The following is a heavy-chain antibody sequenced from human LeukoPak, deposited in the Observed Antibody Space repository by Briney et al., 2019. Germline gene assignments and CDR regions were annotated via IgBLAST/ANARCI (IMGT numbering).Heavy chain of an antibody. CDR1: GYTFTSYD. V-gene: IGHV1-8*01. J-gene: IGHJ6*03. D-gene: IGHD3-9*01. CDR3: ARKYYDILTGYPRVYYYYYMDV. CDR2: MNPNSGNT. Sequence: GASVKVSCKASGYTFTSYDINWVRQATGQGLEWMGWMNPNSGNTGYAQKFQGRVTMTRNTSISTAYMELRSLRSDDTAVYYCARKYYDILTGYPRVYYYYYMDVWGKGTTVTVSS.